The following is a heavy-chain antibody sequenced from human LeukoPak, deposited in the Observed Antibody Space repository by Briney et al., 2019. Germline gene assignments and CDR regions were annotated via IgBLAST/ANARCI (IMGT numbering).Heavy chain of an antibody. CDR2: IFYSGST. J-gene: IGHJ3*02. Sequence: SDTLSLTCTVSGGSISSSSFYWDWIRQPPGKGLEWIRTIFYSGSTYYNPSLKSRITISVDTSKNQFSLKLSSVTAADTAVYYCARHSRSGYSDYESAFDIWGQGTMVIVSS. CDR1: GGSISSSSFY. V-gene: IGHV4-39*01. CDR3: ARHSRSGYSDYESAFDI. D-gene: IGHD5-12*01.